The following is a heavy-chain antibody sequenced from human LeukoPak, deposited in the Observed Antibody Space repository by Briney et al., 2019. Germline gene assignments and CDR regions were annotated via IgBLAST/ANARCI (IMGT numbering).Heavy chain of an antibody. D-gene: IGHD3-10*01. CDR1: GGSISSGDYY. Sequence: SETLSLTCTVSGGSISSGDYYWSWIRQPPGKGLEWIGYIYYSGSTYYNPSLKSRVSTSADTSKNQFSLRLSSVTAADTAVYYCARVMVRGVIRYYFDYWGQGTLVTVSS. J-gene: IGHJ4*02. CDR3: ARVMVRGVIRYYFDY. V-gene: IGHV4-30-4*01. CDR2: IYYSGST.